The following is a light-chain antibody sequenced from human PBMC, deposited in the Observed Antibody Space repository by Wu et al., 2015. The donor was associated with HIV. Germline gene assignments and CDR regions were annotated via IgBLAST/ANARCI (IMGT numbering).Light chain of an antibody. Sequence: GERVTXTAGPGQSXSSNLASVPAEAWPGSQTPHLWVHPNRADLVPRARFSGSESGTEFTLTISSLQSEDFAVYYCHQYDNWPPWTFGQGTKVEIK. CDR2: VHP. J-gene: IGKJ1*01. CDR3: HQYDNWPPWT. V-gene: IGKV3-15*01. CDR1: QSXSSN.